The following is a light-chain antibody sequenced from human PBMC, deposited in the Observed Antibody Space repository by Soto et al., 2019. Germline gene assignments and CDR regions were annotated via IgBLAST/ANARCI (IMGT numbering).Light chain of an antibody. Sequence: IVMTQSPRTLSVSPGERATLSCRASQSVSSNLAWYQQRPGQPPRLLIYGASSRATGIPARFSGSGSGTDFTLTITSLQSEDFAVYYCQQYNKWPAWTFGQGTKV. V-gene: IGKV3-15*01. J-gene: IGKJ1*01. CDR3: QQYNKWPAWT. CDR1: QSVSSN. CDR2: GAS.